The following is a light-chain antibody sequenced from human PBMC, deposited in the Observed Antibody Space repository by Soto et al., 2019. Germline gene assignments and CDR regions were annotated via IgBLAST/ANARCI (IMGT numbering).Light chain of an antibody. CDR3: SSHTTTSSALQV. J-gene: IGLJ1*01. Sequence: QSVLTQPASVSGSPGQSITISCTGTSSDVGSYNYVSWYQQHPGKAPKLMIYEVSDRPSGISSRFSGSKSGNTASLTISGLQTEDEADYYCSSHTTTSSALQVFGTGTKVTVL. V-gene: IGLV2-14*01. CDR2: EVS. CDR1: SSDVGSYNY.